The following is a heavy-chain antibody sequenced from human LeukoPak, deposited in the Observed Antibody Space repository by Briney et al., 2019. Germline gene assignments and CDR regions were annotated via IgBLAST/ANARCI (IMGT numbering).Heavy chain of an antibody. CDR2: IYYSGST. Sequence: SETLSLTCTVSGGSISSGSYYWSWIRQPPGKGLEWIGYIYYSGSTNYNPSLKSRVTIPVDTSKNQFSLKLTSVTAADTAVYYCARGSRDYDFWSGYSLIDYWGQGTLVTVSS. CDR3: ARGSRDYDFWSGYSLIDY. D-gene: IGHD3-3*01. J-gene: IGHJ4*02. V-gene: IGHV4-61*01. CDR1: GGSISSGSYY.